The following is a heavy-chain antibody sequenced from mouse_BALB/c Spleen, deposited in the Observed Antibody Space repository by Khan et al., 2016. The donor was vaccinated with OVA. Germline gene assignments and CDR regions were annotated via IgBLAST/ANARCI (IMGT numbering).Heavy chain of an antibody. D-gene: IGHD1-3*01. CDR2: ISPGSGNT. CDR3: AREWGSWFPY. J-gene: IGHJ3*01. CDR1: SYIFIDYN. Sequence: QMQLEESGTELARPGASVKLSCKASSYIFIDYNINWVKQRTGQGLEWIGEISPGSGNTYYNEKYKGKATLNADKSSSTAYMQLSSLTSEDSAFYCCAREWGSWFPYWGQGTLVTVSA. V-gene: IGHV1-77*01.